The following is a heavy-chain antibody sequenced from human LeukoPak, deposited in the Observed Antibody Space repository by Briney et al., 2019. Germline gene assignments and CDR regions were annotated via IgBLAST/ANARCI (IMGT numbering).Heavy chain of an antibody. CDR1: GDSISGFY. J-gene: IGHJ4*02. Sequence: PSETLSLTCTVSGDSISGFYWNWIRQSPGKGLEWIGYMYSSGGANYNPSLKSRVTISVDTSKNQFSLRLSSVTAADTAVYYCARELVRGNYTYWGQGTLVTVSS. D-gene: IGHD1-7*01. V-gene: IGHV4-59*01. CDR2: MYSSGGA. CDR3: ARELVRGNYTY.